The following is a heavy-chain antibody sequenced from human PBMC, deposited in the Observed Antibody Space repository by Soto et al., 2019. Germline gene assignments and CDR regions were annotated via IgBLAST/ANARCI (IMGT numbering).Heavy chain of an antibody. CDR3: ARDGACPSSKSCCYFDY. CDR1: GFTFSRYW. Sequence: EVQLVESGGGLVQPGGSLRLSCAASGFTFSRYWMSWVRQAPGKGLEWVANIRQDGSEKFYVDSVKGRFTISRDNAKNSLYLQIHSLRAEDTAVYYCARDGACPSSKSCCYFDYWGQGTLVTVSS. J-gene: IGHJ4*02. CDR2: IRQDGSEK. V-gene: IGHV3-7*03. D-gene: IGHD2-2*01.